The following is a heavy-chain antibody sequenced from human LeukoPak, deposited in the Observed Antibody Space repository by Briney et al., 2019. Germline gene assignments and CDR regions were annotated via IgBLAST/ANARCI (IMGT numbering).Heavy chain of an antibody. D-gene: IGHD3-22*01. CDR1: GFTFSSSA. Sequence: GGSLRLSCAVPGFTFSSSAMSWVRQAPGKGLEWVSAISGSGGSTYYADSVKGRCTISRDNSKNTLHLQMNSLRAEDTAVYYCAKKGYYDGSGYYMYYFDHWGQGTLVTVSS. CDR2: ISGSGGST. J-gene: IGHJ4*02. CDR3: AKKGYYDGSGYYMYYFDH. V-gene: IGHV3-23*01.